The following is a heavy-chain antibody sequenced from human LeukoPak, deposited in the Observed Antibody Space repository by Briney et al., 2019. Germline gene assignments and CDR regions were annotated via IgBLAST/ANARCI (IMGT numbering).Heavy chain of an antibody. D-gene: IGHD6-13*01. CDR3: ARDKQHLVLSH. CDR1: GFTFSSYG. CDR2: ILHDGSNT. J-gene: IGHJ4*02. Sequence: GSLRLSCAAAGFTFSSYGMHWVRQAPGNGLEWVALILHDGSNTYYGDSVKGRFTISRDNSKNTLFLQMNSLRAEDTAIYYCARDKQHLVLSHWGQGTLVTVSS. V-gene: IGHV3-33*01.